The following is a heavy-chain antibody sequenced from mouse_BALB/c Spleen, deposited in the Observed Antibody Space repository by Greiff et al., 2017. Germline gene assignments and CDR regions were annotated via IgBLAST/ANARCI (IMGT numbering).Heavy chain of an antibody. CDR2: ISSGGST. CDR3: ARGKGIFYYYGSSPYWYFDV. V-gene: IGHV5-6-5*01. Sequence: EVKLMESGGGLVKPGGSLKLSCAASGFTFSSYAMSWVRQTPEKRLEWVASISSGGSTYYPDSVKGRFTISRDNARNILYLQMSSLRSEDTAMYYCARGKGIFYYYGSSPYWYFDVWGAGTTVTVSS. D-gene: IGHD1-1*01. CDR1: GFTFSSYA. J-gene: IGHJ1*01.